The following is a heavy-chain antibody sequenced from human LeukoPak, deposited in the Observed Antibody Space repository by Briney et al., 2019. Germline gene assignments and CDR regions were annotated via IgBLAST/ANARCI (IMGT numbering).Heavy chain of an antibody. CDR1: GFTLSSYW. CDR3: AELGITMIGGV. D-gene: IGHD3-10*02. CDR2: ISSSGSTI. V-gene: IGHV3-48*04. Sequence: GGSLRLSCAASGFTLSSYWMSWVRQAPGKGLEWVSYISSSGSTIYYADSVKGRFTISRDNAKNSLYLQMNSLRAEDTAVYYCAELGITMIGGVWGKGTTVTISS. J-gene: IGHJ6*04.